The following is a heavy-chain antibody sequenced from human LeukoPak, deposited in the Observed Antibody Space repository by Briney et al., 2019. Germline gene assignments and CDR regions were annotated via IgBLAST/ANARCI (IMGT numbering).Heavy chain of an antibody. J-gene: IGHJ6*02. V-gene: IGHV1-69*01. D-gene: IGHD3-22*01. CDR2: IIPIFGTA. Sequence: SVKVSCKASGGTFSSYAISWVRQAPGQGLEWMGGIIPIFGTASYAQKFQGRVTITADESTSTAYMELSSLRSEDTAVYCCATSPYYDSSGYLYYGMDVWGQGTTVTVSS. CDR1: GGTFSSYA. CDR3: ATSPYYDSSGYLYYGMDV.